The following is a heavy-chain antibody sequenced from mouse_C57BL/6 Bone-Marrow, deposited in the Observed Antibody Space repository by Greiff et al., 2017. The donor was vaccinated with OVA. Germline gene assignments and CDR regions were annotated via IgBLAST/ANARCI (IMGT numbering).Heavy chain of an antibody. D-gene: IGHD4-1*01. J-gene: IGHJ2*01. CDR3: TRPWENWDDFDY. Sequence: QVQLKESGAELVRPGASVTLSCKASGYTFTDYEMHWVKQTPVHGLEWIGAIDPETGGTAYNQKFKGKAILTADKSSSTAYMELRSLTSEDSAVYYCTRPWENWDDFDYWGQGTTLTVSS. V-gene: IGHV1-15*01. CDR1: GYTFTDYE. CDR2: IDPETGGT.